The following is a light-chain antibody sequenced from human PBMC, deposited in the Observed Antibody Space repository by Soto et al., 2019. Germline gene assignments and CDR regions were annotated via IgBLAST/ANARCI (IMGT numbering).Light chain of an antibody. CDR1: QSVSSSY. J-gene: IGKJ1*01. CDR2: GAS. CDR3: QQYGSSPGCM. Sequence: EIVLTQSPGTLSLSPGERATLSCRASQSVSSSYLAWYQQKPGQAPRLLIYGASSRATGIPDRFSGSGSGTDFTLTLSRLEPEDFALYYCQQYGSSPGCMFGQGTKV. V-gene: IGKV3-20*01.